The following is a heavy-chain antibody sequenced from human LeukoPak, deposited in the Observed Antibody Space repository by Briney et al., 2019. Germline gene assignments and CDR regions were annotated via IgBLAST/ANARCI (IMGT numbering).Heavy chain of an antibody. J-gene: IGHJ6*03. CDR1: GFTFSSYA. V-gene: IGHV3-23*01. D-gene: IGHD6-13*01. CDR3: ARAGDSSSWYPGYYYMDV. CDR2: ISGSGGST. Sequence: AGGSLRLSCAASGFTFSSYAMSWVRQAPGKGLEWVSAISGSGGSTYYADSVKGRFTISRDNSKNTLYLQMNSLRAEDTAVYYCARAGDSSSWYPGYYYMDVWGKGTTVTVSS.